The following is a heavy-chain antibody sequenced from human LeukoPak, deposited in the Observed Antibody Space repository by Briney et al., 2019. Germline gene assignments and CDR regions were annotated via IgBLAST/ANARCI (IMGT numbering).Heavy chain of an antibody. CDR3: ARDRAGSAWYTTFDY. D-gene: IGHD6-19*01. CDR2: ISTYNGNT. J-gene: IGHJ4*02. CDR1: CYTFTSFG. V-gene: IGHV1-18*01. Sequence: ASVKVSCKASCYTFTSFGISWVRQAPGQGLEWMGWISTYNGNTNYAQKLQGRVAMTTDTSTSTAYMDLRSLRSDDTAVYYCARDRAGSAWYTTFDYWGQGTLVTVSS.